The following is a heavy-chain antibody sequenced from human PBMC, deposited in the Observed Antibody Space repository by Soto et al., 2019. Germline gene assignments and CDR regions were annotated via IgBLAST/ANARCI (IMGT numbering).Heavy chain of an antibody. V-gene: IGHV4-59*01. CDR1: GGYISSYY. CDR2: IYYSGST. Sequence: SETLSLTCTVSGGYISSYYWSWIRQPPGKGLEWIGYIYYSGSTNYNPSLKSRVTISVDTSKNQFSLKLSSVTAADTAVYYCAKHYFFDWLSPFDYWGQGTLVTVSS. CDR3: AKHYFFDWLSPFDY. J-gene: IGHJ4*02. D-gene: IGHD3-9*01.